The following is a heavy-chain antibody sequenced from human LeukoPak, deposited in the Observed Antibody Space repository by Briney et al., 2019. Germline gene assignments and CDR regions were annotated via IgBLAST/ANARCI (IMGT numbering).Heavy chain of an antibody. J-gene: IGHJ4*02. D-gene: IGHD3-16*01. CDR1: GFTFSSYS. CDR2: ISSSSSYI. Sequence: GGSLRLSCAASGFTFSSYSMNWVRQAPGKGLEWVSSISSSSSYIYYADSVKGRFTISRDNAKNSLYLQMNSLRAEDTAVYYCASAPTWPKLGDYWGKGTLVTVSS. V-gene: IGHV3-21*01. CDR3: ASAPTWPKLGDY.